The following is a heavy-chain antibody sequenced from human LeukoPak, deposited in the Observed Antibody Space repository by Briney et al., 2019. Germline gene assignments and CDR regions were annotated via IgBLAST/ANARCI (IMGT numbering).Heavy chain of an antibody. CDR2: IKQDGSEK. Sequence: GGSLRLSCAAFGFTFRSYWMTWVRQAPGKGLEWVANIKQDGSEKYYVDSVKGRFTISRDNAKNSLYLQMNSLRAEDTALYYCARAGNHADYWGQGALVTVSS. CDR3: ARAGNHADY. J-gene: IGHJ4*02. D-gene: IGHD1-14*01. V-gene: IGHV3-7*01. CDR1: GFTFRSYW.